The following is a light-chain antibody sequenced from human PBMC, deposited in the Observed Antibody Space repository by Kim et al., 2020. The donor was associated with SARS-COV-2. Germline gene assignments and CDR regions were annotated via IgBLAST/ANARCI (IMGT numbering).Light chain of an antibody. Sequence: GQSGTSSCTGTSSDVGGYNYVSWYQQHPGKAPKRMIYDVSKRPSGVPDRFSGSKSGNTASLTISGLQAEDEADYDCCSYAGSYSWVFGGGTQLTVL. J-gene: IGLJ3*02. V-gene: IGLV2-11*01. CDR1: SSDVGGYNY. CDR2: DVS. CDR3: CSYAGSYSWV.